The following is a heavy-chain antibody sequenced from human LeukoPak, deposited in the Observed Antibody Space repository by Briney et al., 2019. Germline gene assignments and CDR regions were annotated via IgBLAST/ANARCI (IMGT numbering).Heavy chain of an antibody. D-gene: IGHD2-2*01. CDR3: ARQAYCSGTSCYPFDF. CDR1: GGSITGYF. V-gene: IGHV4-59*01. CDR2: IHFSGST. Sequence: PSETLSLTCTVSGGSITGYFWSRIRQPPGKGLEWIGYIHFSGSTSYNPSLKGRVTISVDTSKNQYSLKLTSVTAADTALYYCARQAYCSGTSCYPFDFWGQGTLVTVSS. J-gene: IGHJ4*02.